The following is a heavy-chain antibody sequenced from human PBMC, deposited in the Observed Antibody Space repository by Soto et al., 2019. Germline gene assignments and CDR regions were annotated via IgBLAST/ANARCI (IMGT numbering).Heavy chain of an antibody. CDR1: GGTFSNYV. J-gene: IGHJ4*02. D-gene: IGHD1-7*01. Sequence: SVKVSCKASGGTFSNYVVNWVLQAPGQGLEWMGRIIPISGAANYAQKFQGRVTITADKSTSTSHMELSSLRSEDTAVYYCARDMTRTVVPYFDFWGQGTLVTVS. V-gene: IGHV1-69*06. CDR2: IIPISGAA. CDR3: ARDMTRTVVPYFDF.